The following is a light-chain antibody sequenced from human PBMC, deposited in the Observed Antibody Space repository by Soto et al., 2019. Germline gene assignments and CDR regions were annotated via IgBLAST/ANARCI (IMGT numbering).Light chain of an antibody. CDR3: QQYSGYSRT. J-gene: IGKJ1*01. CDR1: QSISSW. V-gene: IGKV1-5*03. Sequence: DIQMTQSPSTLSASVGDRVTITCRASQSISSWLAWYQQKPGKAPKLLIYKASSLESGVPSRFSGSGSGTEFTITISSLQPDDVATYYCQQYSGYSRTFGQGTKVEIK. CDR2: KAS.